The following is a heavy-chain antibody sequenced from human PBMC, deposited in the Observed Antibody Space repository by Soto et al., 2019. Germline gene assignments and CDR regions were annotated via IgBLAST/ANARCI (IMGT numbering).Heavy chain of an antibody. CDR3: AGCISTSCYAPDV. V-gene: IGHV1-46*01. J-gene: IGHJ6*02. CDR2: INPSGGST. CDR1: GYTFTSYG. Sequence: GASVKVSCKASGYTFTSYGISRVRQAPGQGLEWMGIINPSGGSTSYAQKFQGRVTMTRDTSTSTVYMELSSLRSEDTAVYYCAGCISTSCYAPDVWGQGTTVTVSS. D-gene: IGHD2-2*01.